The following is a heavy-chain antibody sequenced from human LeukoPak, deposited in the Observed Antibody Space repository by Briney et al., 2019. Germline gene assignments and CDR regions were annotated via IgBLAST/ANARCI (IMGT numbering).Heavy chain of an antibody. CDR1: GFTFSSYA. CDR3: ARDRSFDLDY. CDR2: IWYDGSNK. D-gene: IGHD3-9*01. J-gene: IGHJ4*02. Sequence: GRSLRLSCAASGFTFSSYAMHWVRQAPGKGPEWVAVIWYDGSNKHYADSVKGRFTISRDNSKNTLYLQMNSLRAEDTAVYYCARDRSFDLDYWGQGTLVTVSS. V-gene: IGHV3-33*01.